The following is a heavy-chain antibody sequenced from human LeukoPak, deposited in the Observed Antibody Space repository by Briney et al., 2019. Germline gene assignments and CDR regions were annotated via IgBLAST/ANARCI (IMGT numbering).Heavy chain of an antibody. V-gene: IGHV3-48*01. J-gene: IGHJ4*02. Sequence: PGGSLRLSCAASGFTLSSYSMNWVRQAPGKGLGWVSYISSSSSTIYYADSVKGRFTISRDNAKNSLYLQMNSLRAEDTAVYYCASLSENYGPFDYWGQGTLVTVSS. CDR2: ISSSSSTI. CDR1: GFTLSSYS. D-gene: IGHD4-17*01. CDR3: ASLSENYGPFDY.